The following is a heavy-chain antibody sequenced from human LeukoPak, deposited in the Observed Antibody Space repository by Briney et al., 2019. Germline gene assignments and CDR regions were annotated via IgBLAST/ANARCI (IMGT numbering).Heavy chain of an antibody. V-gene: IGHV1-2*02. CDR1: ASTFTGYY. CDR2: INPNSGGT. J-gene: IGHJ4*02. D-gene: IGHD2-2*01. CDR3: ARVLPYQLLFDY. Sequence: ASVKVSCKLSASTFTGYYMHWVRQAPGQGLEWMGWINPNSGGTNYAQEFQGRVTMTRDTSISAAYMELSRLRSDDTAVYYCARVLPYQLLFDYWGQGTLVTVSS.